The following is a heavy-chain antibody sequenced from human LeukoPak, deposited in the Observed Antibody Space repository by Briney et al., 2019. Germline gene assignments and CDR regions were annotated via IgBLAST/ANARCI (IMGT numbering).Heavy chain of an antibody. CDR3: ASLPGGYYYYYMDV. Sequence: LPGGSLRLSCAASGFTFSSYSMNWVRQAPGKGLEWVSYISSSSSTIYYADSVKGRFTISRDNAKNSLYLQVNSLRAEDTAVYYCASLPGGYYYYYMDVWGKGTTVTVSS. D-gene: IGHD3-16*01. CDR2: ISSSSSTI. V-gene: IGHV3-48*01. J-gene: IGHJ6*03. CDR1: GFTFSSYS.